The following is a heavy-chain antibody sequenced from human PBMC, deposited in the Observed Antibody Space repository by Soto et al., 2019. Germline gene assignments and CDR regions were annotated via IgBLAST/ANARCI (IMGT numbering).Heavy chain of an antibody. CDR2: VHYSGTT. D-gene: IGHD3-22*01. V-gene: IGHV4-30-4*01. Sequence: QVQLQESGPGLVKPSQTLSLTCTVSGGSISRTDYSWSWIRQPPGKGLEWVGYVHYSGTTSYSPSFRSRLNISLDTTRNLFSLRLSSVNAADTAVYYCARETEYSHSRGYYSYYFDKWGQGTLVTVSS. J-gene: IGHJ4*02. CDR3: ARETEYSHSRGYYSYYFDK. CDR1: GGSISRTDYS.